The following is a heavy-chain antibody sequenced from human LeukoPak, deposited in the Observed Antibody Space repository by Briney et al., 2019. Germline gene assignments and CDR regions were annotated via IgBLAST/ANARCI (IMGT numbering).Heavy chain of an antibody. CDR1: GGSFSGYY. CDR3: ARGRPIAGYYYYYGMDV. CDR2: INHSGST. Sequence: SETLSLTCAVYGGSFSGYYWSWIRQPPGKGLEWIGEINHSGSTNYNPSLKRRVTISVDTSKNQFSLKLSSVTAADTAVYYCARGRPIAGYYYYYGMDVWGQGTTVTVSS. D-gene: IGHD6-13*01. V-gene: IGHV4-34*01. J-gene: IGHJ6*02.